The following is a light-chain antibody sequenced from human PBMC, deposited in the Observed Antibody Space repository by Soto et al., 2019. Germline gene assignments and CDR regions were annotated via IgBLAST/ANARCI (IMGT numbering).Light chain of an antibody. J-gene: IGLJ2*01. Sequence: QAVVTQEPSLTVCPGGTVTLTCASSTGAVTSGYYPNWFQQKPGQAPRALIYDTSNKHSWTPARFSGSLLGGKAALTLSGVQPEDEADYYCLLYSGGVVFFGGGTQLTVL. V-gene: IGLV7-43*01. CDR1: TGAVTSGYY. CDR3: LLYSGGVVF. CDR2: DTS.